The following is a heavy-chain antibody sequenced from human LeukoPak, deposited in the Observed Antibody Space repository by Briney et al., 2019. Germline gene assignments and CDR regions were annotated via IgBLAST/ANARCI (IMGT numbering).Heavy chain of an antibody. CDR2: IIPIFGTA. CDR1: GGTFSSYA. D-gene: IGHD4-17*01. J-gene: IGHJ4*02. Sequence: GASVKVSCKASGGTFSSYAISWVRQAPGQGLEWMGGIIPIFGTANYAQKFQGRVTITTDESTSTAYMELSSLRSEDTAVYYCALPGGRSVTTTPPGFDYWGQGTLVTVSS. CDR3: ALPGGRSVTTTPPGFDY. V-gene: IGHV1-69*05.